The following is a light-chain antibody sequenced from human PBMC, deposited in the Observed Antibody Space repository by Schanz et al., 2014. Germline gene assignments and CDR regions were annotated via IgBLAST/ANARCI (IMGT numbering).Light chain of an antibody. V-gene: IGKV3-20*01. CDR3: QQYGNSPPT. J-gene: IGKJ1*01. CDR2: GAS. CDR1: QSISSN. Sequence: EIVMTQSSGTLSVSPGERATLSCRASQSISSNLAWYQQKPGQAPRLLIYGASSRATGIPDRFSGSGSGTDFTLTISRLEPEDFAVYYCQQYGNSPPTFGRGTKVEIK.